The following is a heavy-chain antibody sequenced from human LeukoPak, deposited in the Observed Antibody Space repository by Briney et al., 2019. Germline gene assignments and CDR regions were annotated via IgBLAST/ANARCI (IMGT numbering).Heavy chain of an antibody. CDR1: GFTFSSYA. CDR2: ISYDGSNK. CDR3: ARDAADGSYYDY. Sequence: GRSLRLSCAASGFTFSSYAMHWVRQAPGKGLEWVAVISYDGSNKYYADSVKGRFTISRDNSKNTLYLQMSSLRAEDTAVYYCARDAADGSYYDYWGQGTLVTVSS. V-gene: IGHV3-30-3*01. J-gene: IGHJ4*02. D-gene: IGHD6-13*01.